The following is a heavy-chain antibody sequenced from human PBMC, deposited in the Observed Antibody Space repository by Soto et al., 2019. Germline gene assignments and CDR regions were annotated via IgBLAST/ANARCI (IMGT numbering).Heavy chain of an antibody. CDR1: GGSFSGYY. D-gene: IGHD7-27*01. J-gene: IGHJ4*02. Sequence: QVQLQQWGAGLLTPSETLSLTCAVYGGSFSGYYWSWIRQPPGKGLEWIGEINHSGSTNYNPSLKIRVTISVDTSKNQFSLKLSSVTAADTAVYSCAAGAGEFDYWGQGTLVTVSS. CDR2: INHSGST. V-gene: IGHV4-34*01. CDR3: AAGAGEFDY.